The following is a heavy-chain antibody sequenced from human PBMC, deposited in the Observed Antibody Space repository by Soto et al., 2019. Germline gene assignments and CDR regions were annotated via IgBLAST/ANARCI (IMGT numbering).Heavy chain of an antibody. V-gene: IGHV4-39*01. J-gene: IGHJ6*02. CDR1: GGSISSSSYY. Sequence: SETLSLTCTVSGGSISSSSYYWGWIRQPPGKGLEWIGSIYYSGSTYYNTSLKSRVNKSVDTSKNQFSLKLSSMTAADTAVYYCARLDYYYGMDVWGQGTTVTVSS. CDR2: IYYSGST. CDR3: ARLDYYYGMDV.